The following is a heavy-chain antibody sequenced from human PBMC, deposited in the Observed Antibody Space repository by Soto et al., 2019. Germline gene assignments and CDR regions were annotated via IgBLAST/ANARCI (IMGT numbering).Heavy chain of an antibody. D-gene: IGHD3-3*01. CDR3: ARALNFGWFDP. Sequence: SETLSLTCTVSCGSISSYYWSWIRQPPGKGLEWIGYIYYSGSTNYNPSLKSRVTISGDTSKNQFSLKLSSVTAADTAVYYCARALNFGWFDPWGQGTLVTVSS. J-gene: IGHJ5*02. CDR2: IYYSGST. CDR1: CGSISSYY. V-gene: IGHV4-59*01.